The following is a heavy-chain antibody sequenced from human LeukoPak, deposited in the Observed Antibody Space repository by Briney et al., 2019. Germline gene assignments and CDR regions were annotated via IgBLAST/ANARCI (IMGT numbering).Heavy chain of an antibody. Sequence: GGSLRLSCAASGFTFSSYWMSWVRQAPGKGLEWVANIKQDGSEKYYVDSVKGRFIISRDKAKNLLYLQMNSLRAEDTAVYYCAKGAFRDQVQGYYYMDVWGKGTTVTVSS. J-gene: IGHJ6*03. CDR1: GFTFSSYW. CDR3: AKGAFRDQVQGYYYMDV. V-gene: IGHV3-7*01. CDR2: IKQDGSEK. D-gene: IGHD3-10*01.